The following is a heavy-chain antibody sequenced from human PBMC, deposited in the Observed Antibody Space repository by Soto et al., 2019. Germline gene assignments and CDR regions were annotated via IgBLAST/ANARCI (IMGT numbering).Heavy chain of an antibody. CDR1: GDTISTGGYS. CDR3: ARGSPSPPLHS. Sequence: SETLSLTCGVSGDTISTGGYSWAWIRQPPGKALEWIGHTYHSGNPYYNPSLKSRVIISVDRSKNQFSLKLSSVTAADTAVYYCARGSPSPPLHSWGRGILVTVSS. J-gene: IGHJ4*02. V-gene: IGHV4-30-2*01. CDR2: TYHSGNP.